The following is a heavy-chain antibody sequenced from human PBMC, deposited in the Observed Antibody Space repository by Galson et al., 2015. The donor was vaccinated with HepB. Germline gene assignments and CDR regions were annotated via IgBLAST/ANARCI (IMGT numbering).Heavy chain of an antibody. CDR1: GYSFTSYW. CDR2: IDPSDSYT. D-gene: IGHD1-26*01. CDR3: ARHGGGSYYRRDAFDI. J-gene: IGHJ3*02. V-gene: IGHV5-10-1*01. Sequence: QSGAEVKKPGESLRISCKGSGYSFTSYWISWVRQMPGKGLEWMGRIDPSDSYTNYSPSFQGHVTISADKSISTAYLQWSSLKASDTAMYYCARHGGGSYYRRDAFDIWGQGTMVTVSS.